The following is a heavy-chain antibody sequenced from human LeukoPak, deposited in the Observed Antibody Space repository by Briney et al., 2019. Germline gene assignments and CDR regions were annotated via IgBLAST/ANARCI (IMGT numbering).Heavy chain of an antibody. CDR2: IYPGDSDT. CDR3: ARQYYYGSGSFGNYFDY. V-gene: IGHV5-51*01. D-gene: IGHD3-10*01. J-gene: IGHJ4*02. CDR1: GYSFTSYW. Sequence: GESLKISCKGSGYSFTSYWIGWVRQMPGKVLEWMGIIYPGDSDTRYSPSFQGQVTISADKSISTAYLQWSSLKASDTAMYYCARQYYYGSGSFGNYFDYWGQGALVTVSS.